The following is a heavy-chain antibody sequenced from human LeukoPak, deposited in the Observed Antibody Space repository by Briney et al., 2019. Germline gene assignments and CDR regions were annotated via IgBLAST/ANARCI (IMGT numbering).Heavy chain of an antibody. CDR3: ARGDRQYTVTTFLRGGYFDY. Sequence: SETLSLTCAVYGGSFSGYYWSWIRQPPGKGLEWIGEINHSGSTNYNPSLKSRVTISVDMSKNQFSLKLSSVTAADTAVYYCARGDRQYTVTTFLRGGYFDYWGQGTLVTVSS. CDR2: INHSGST. J-gene: IGHJ4*02. CDR1: GGSFSGYY. V-gene: IGHV4-34*01. D-gene: IGHD4-17*01.